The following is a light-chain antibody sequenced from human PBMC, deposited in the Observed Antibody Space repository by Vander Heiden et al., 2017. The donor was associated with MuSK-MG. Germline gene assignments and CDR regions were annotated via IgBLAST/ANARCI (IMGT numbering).Light chain of an antibody. CDR1: QSILLSSNNKNY. V-gene: IGKV4-1*01. Sequence: DIVMTQSPDSLAVSLGERATINCKSSQSILLSSNNKNYLAWYQQKPGQPPKLLIYWASTRESGVPDRFSGSGSGTHFTLSISSLQAEDVADYYCQQDDYTSITFGGGTKVEIK. CDR2: WAS. J-gene: IGKJ4*01. CDR3: QQDDYTSIT.